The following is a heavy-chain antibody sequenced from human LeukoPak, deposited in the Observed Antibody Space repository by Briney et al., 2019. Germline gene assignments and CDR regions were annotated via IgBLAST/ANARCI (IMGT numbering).Heavy chain of an antibody. CDR2: ISGSGGST. CDR3: AKGRGSSGWYLVDDY. J-gene: IGHJ4*02. Sequence: GGSLRLSCAASGFTFSSYAMSWVRQAPGKGPEWVSAISGSGGSTYYADSVKGRFTISRDNSKNTLYLQMNSLRAEDTAVYYCAKGRGSSGWYLVDDYWGQGTLVTVSS. CDR1: GFTFSSYA. D-gene: IGHD6-19*01. V-gene: IGHV3-23*01.